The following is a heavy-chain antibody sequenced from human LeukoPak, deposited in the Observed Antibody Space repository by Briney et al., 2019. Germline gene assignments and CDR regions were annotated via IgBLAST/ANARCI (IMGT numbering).Heavy chain of an antibody. CDR3: ARDRDSGSYYDFDY. Sequence: ASVKVSCKASGYTLTGYYMHWVRQAPGQGLEWKGWINPNSGGTNYAQKFQGRVTMTRDTSISTAYMELSRLRSDDTAVYYCARDRDSGSYYDFDYWGQGTLVTVSS. CDR2: INPNSGGT. V-gene: IGHV1-2*02. J-gene: IGHJ4*02. D-gene: IGHD1-26*01. CDR1: GYTLTGYY.